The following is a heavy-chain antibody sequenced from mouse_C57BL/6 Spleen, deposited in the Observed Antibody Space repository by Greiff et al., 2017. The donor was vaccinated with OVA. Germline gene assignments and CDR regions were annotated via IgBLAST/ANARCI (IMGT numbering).Heavy chain of an antibody. Sequence: EVMLVESGGGLVKPGGSLKLSCAASGFTFSSYAMSWVRQTPEKRLEWVATISDGGSYTYYPDNVKGRFTISRDNANNNLYLQMSHLKSEDTAMYDCARDQGTTIVAPYWYFDVWGTGTTVTVSS. J-gene: IGHJ1*03. CDR3: ARDQGTTIVAPYWYFDV. D-gene: IGHD1-1*01. CDR2: ISDGGSYT. CDR1: GFTFSSYA. V-gene: IGHV5-4*01.